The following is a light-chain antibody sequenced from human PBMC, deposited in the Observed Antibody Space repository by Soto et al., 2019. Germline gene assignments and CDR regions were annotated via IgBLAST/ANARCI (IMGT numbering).Light chain of an antibody. CDR1: QGISSY. CDR2: AAS. V-gene: IGKV1-9*01. J-gene: IGKJ1*01. Sequence: DIQLTQSPSFLSASVGDRVTITCRASQGISSYLAWYQQKPGKAPKLLIYAASTLQSGVPSRFGGSGSGTEFTLSITSLQPDDFATYYCQQCFWHWTFGQGTKVDIK. CDR3: QQCFWHWT.